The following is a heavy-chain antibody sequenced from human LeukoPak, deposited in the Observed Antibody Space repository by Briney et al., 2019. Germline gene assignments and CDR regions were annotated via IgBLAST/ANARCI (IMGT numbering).Heavy chain of an antibody. Sequence: GGSLRLSCAASGFTFSSYAMSWVRQAPGKGLEWVSAISGSGGSTYYADSVKGRFTISRDNAKNSLYLQMNSLRAEDTAVYYCGRGFSTEIRVAPGYWGQGTLVTVSS. V-gene: IGHV3-23*01. CDR2: ISGSGGST. CDR3: GRGFSTEIRVAPGY. CDR1: GFTFSSYA. J-gene: IGHJ4*02. D-gene: IGHD2/OR15-2a*01.